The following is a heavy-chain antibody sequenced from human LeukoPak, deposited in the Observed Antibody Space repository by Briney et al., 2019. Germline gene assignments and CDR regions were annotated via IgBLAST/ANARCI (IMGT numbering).Heavy chain of an antibody. J-gene: IGHJ4*02. CDR3: AKVGTISWYMDY. CDR1: GFTFSSYW. D-gene: IGHD6-13*01. Sequence: PGGSLRLSCAASGFTFSSYWMHWVRQAPGKGLVWVSRINSDGSSTSYADSVKGRFTISRDNAKNSLYLQMNSLRAEDTAVYYCAKVGTISWYMDYWGQGILVTVSS. CDR2: INSDGSST. V-gene: IGHV3-74*01.